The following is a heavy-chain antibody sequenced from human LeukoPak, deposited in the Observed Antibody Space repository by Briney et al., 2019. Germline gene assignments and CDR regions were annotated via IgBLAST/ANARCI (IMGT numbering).Heavy chain of an antibody. V-gene: IGHV4-34*01. Sequence: SETLSLTCAVYGGSFSGYYWSWIRQPPGKGLEWIGEINHSGSTNYNPSLKSRVTIPVDTSKNQFSLKLSSVTAADTAVYYCARGVATYYYDSSGGSLDAFDIWGQGTMVTVSS. J-gene: IGHJ3*02. CDR2: INHSGST. CDR3: ARGVATYYYDSSGGSLDAFDI. CDR1: GGSFSGYY. D-gene: IGHD3-22*01.